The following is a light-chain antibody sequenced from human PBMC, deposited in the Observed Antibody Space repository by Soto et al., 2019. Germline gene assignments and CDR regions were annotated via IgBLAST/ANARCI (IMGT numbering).Light chain of an antibody. Sequence: QSALTQPASVSGSPGQSITISCTGTSSDVGGYNYVSWYQQHPGKAPKLIICEVSNRPSGVSNRFSGSKSGNTASLTISGLQAEDAADYYCCSYTSTSTRVFGGGTNVTVL. CDR2: EVS. CDR1: SSDVGGYNY. V-gene: IGLV2-14*01. CDR3: CSYTSTSTRV. J-gene: IGLJ2*01.